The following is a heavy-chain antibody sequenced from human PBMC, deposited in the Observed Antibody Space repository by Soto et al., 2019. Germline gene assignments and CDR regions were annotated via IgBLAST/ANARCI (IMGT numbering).Heavy chain of an antibody. CDR1: GFSLSNARMG. CDR3: ARTDLGPYYYYGMDV. J-gene: IGHJ6*02. Sequence: QVTLKESGPVLVKPTETLTLTCTVSGFSLSNARMGVSWIRQPPGKALEWLAHIFSNDEKSYSTSLKSRLTISKDTSKSQVVLTMTNMDPVDTATYYCARTDLGPYYYYGMDVWGQGTTVTVSS. V-gene: IGHV2-26*01. D-gene: IGHD7-27*01. CDR2: IFSNDEK.